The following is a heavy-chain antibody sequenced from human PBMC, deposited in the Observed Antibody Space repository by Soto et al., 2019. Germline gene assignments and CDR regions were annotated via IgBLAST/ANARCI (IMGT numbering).Heavy chain of an antibody. CDR1: GFTFSSYA. Sequence: LRLSCAASGFTFSSYAMHWVRQAPGKGLEWVAVISYDGSNKYYADSVKGRFTISRDNSKNTLYLQMNSLRAEDTAVYYCARRVGTGTLPLTRPIWFDPWGQGTLVTVSS. D-gene: IGHD3-10*01. J-gene: IGHJ5*02. CDR2: ISYDGSNK. V-gene: IGHV3-30-3*01. CDR3: ARRVGTGTLPLTRPIWFDP.